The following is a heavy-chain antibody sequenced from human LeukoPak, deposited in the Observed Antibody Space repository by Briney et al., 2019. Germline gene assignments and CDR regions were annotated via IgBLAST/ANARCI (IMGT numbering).Heavy chain of an antibody. CDR3: ARGMATIPDY. D-gene: IGHD5-24*01. V-gene: IGHV1-69*04. J-gene: IGHJ4*01. CDR1: GGTFSSYA. Sequence: ASVKVSCKASGGTFSSYAISWVRQAPGQGLEWMGRIIPILGIANYAQKFQGRVTITADKSTSTAYMELSSLRSEDTAVYYWARGMATIPDYWGQGTLVTVSS. CDR2: IIPILGIA.